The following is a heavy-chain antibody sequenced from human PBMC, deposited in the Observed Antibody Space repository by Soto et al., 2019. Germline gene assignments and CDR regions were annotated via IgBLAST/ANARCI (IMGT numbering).Heavy chain of an antibody. CDR3: ARRITMVRGPYYYYAMDV. CDR1: GFTFSSHT. D-gene: IGHD3-10*01. CDR2: ITSTSSTK. Sequence: GGSLRLSCAASGFTFSSHTMNWVRQAPGKGLEWISYITSTSSTKNYADSVKGRFTISRDNANNSLYLQMNSLRDEDTAVYYCARRITMVRGPYYYYAMDVWGQGTTVTVSS. V-gene: IGHV3-48*02. J-gene: IGHJ6*02.